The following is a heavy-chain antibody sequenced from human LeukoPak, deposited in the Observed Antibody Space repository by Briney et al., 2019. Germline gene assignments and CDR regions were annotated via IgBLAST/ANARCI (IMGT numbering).Heavy chain of an antibody. CDR3: ARDERLATNPKSYFDY. Sequence: ASVKVSRKASGYTFTSYYMHWVRQAPGQGLEWMGIINPSGGSTSYAQKFQGRVTMTRDTSTSTVYMELSSLRSEDTAVYYCARDERLATNPKSYFDYWGQGTLVTVSS. CDR2: INPSGGST. CDR1: GYTFTSYY. D-gene: IGHD5-12*01. J-gene: IGHJ4*02. V-gene: IGHV1-46*01.